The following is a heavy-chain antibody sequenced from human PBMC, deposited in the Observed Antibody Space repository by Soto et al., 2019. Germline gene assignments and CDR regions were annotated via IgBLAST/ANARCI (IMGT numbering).Heavy chain of an antibody. D-gene: IGHD3-22*01. Sequence: ASVKVSCKASGYTFTSYGISWVRQAPGQGLEWMGWISAYNGNTNYAQKLQGRVTMTTDTSTSTAYMELRSLRSDDTAVYYCASARWYYEDSSGYYLGAFEIWGQGTMVTVSS. CDR2: ISAYNGNT. CDR3: ASARWYYEDSSGYYLGAFEI. V-gene: IGHV1-18*04. J-gene: IGHJ3*02. CDR1: GYTFTSYG.